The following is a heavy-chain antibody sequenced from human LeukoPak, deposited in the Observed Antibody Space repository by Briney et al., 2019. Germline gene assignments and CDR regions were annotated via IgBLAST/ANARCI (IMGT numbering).Heavy chain of an antibody. Sequence: PSETLSLTCTVSGGSISSSSYCWGWIRQPPGKGLEWIGSIYYSGSTYYNPSLKSRVTISVDTSKNQFSLKLSSVTAADTAVYYCARHRPRGWFDPWGQGTLVTVSS. CDR1: GGSISSSSYC. CDR3: ARHRPRGWFDP. V-gene: IGHV4-39*01. CDR2: IYYSGST. J-gene: IGHJ5*02.